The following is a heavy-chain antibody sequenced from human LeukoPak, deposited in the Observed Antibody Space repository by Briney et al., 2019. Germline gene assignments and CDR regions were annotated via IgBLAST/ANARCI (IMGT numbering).Heavy chain of an antibody. D-gene: IGHD2-15*01. CDR3: ARPRAPLLLVDY. CDR2: IYLGGST. CDR1: SGSITSYY. J-gene: IGHJ4*02. Sequence: PSETLSLTCTVSSGSITSYYCDWIRQPARKGRGWIVRIYLGGSTNYNPSLNSPVTMSVDTSKNQLSLHLSSVTAADSAVYYCARPRAPLLLVDYWGQGSLVSVSS. V-gene: IGHV4-4*07.